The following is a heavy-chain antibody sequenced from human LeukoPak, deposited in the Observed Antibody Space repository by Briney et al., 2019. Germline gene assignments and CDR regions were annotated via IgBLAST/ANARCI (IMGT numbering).Heavy chain of an antibody. CDR3: ARGLGYYYLSSYMDA. J-gene: IGHJ6*03. CDR1: GYTFTRYE. CDR2: MNPNNGNT. V-gene: IGHV1-8*01. Sequence: ASVKVSCKASGYTFTRYEINWVRQAPGQGLEWMGWMNPNNGNTDYAQQFQGRVTMTRDTSITTAYMELSSLRSEDTAVYYCARGLGYYYLSSYMDAWGKGTTVTASS.